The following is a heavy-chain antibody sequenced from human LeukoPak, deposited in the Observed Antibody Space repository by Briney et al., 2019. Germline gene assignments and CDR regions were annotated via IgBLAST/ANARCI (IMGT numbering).Heavy chain of an antibody. CDR1: GGTFSSYA. D-gene: IGHD3-22*01. CDR3: ASPSHYYDSSGYYPFDY. J-gene: IGHJ4*02. V-gene: IGHV1-69*04. Sequence: SVKVSCKASGGTFSSYAISWVRQAPGQGLEWVGRIIPILGIANYAQKFQGRVTITADKSTSTAYMELSSLRSEDTAVYYCASPSHYYDSSGYYPFDYWGQGTLVTVSS. CDR2: IIPILGIA.